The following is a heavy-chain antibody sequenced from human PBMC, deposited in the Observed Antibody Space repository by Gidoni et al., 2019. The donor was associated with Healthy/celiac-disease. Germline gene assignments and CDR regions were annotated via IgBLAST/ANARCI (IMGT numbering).Heavy chain of an antibody. Sequence: EGQLVEAGGGLGQPGRSLRLSWAGSGVTFDDNAMHWVRQAPGKGLEWFSCLSWNSVSIGYADSVKGRFTISRDNAKNSLYLQMTSLRAEDAALYYCARAARGWYYFDYWGQGTLVTVSS. V-gene: IGHV3-9*01. CDR1: GVTFDDNA. CDR2: LSWNSVSI. D-gene: IGHD6-19*01. J-gene: IGHJ4*02. CDR3: ARAARGWYYFDY.